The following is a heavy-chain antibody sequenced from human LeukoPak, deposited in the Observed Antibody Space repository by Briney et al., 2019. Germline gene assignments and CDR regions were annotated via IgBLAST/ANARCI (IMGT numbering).Heavy chain of an antibody. CDR2: INHSGST. CDR1: GFTFSSYS. Sequence: GSLRLSCAASGFTFSSYSMNWVRQAPGKGLEWIGEINHSGSTNYNPSLKSRVTISVDTSKNQFSLKLSSVTAADTAVYYCARGTVFIAVAGPDYYYYMDVWGKGTTVTVSS. J-gene: IGHJ6*03. V-gene: IGHV4-34*01. CDR3: ARGTVFIAVAGPDYYYYMDV. D-gene: IGHD6-19*01.